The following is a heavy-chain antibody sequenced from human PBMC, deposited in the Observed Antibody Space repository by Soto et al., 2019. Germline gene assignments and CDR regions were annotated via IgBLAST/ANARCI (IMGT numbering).Heavy chain of an antibody. CDR2: IRSKAYGGTT. Sequence: GGSLRLSCTASGFTFGDYAMSWFRQAPGKGLEWVGFIRSKAYGGTTEYAASVKGRFTISRDDSKSIAYLQMNSLKTEDTAVYYCTRVWGCSGGSCYSRLFYDYWGQGTLVTVSS. D-gene: IGHD2-15*01. CDR3: TRVWGCSGGSCYSRLFYDY. CDR1: GFTFGDYA. V-gene: IGHV3-49*03. J-gene: IGHJ4*02.